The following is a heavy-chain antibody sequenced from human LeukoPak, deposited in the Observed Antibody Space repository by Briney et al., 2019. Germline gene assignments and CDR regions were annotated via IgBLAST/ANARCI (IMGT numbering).Heavy chain of an antibody. V-gene: IGHV3-23*01. CDR2: ITGSGGHT. Sequence: GGSLRLSCAASGFTFSTFALSWVRQAPGRGLEWVSAITGSGGHTYYTDSVKGRFTISRDNSKNMLFLHMNSLGAEDTAVYYCAKEVTSSGYLGIDCWGQGTLVTVSS. CDR3: AKEVTSSGYLGIDC. CDR1: GFTFSTFA. D-gene: IGHD5-18*01. J-gene: IGHJ4*02.